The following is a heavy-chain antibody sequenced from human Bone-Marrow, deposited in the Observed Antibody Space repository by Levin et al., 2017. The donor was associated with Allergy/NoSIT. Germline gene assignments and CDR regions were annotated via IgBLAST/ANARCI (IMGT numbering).Heavy chain of an antibody. CDR2: IYYSGST. CDR1: VGTTHSTY. J-gene: IGHJ4*02. CDR3: ARGGQWLSY. V-gene: IGHV4-59*01. Sequence: SETLSLXXTVPVGTTHSTYRSWLRQPPGKGLECIGYIYYSGSTNYNPSLKSRVTISVDTSKNQFSLKLSSVTAADTAVYYCARGGQWLSYWGQGTLVTVSS. D-gene: IGHD6-19*01.